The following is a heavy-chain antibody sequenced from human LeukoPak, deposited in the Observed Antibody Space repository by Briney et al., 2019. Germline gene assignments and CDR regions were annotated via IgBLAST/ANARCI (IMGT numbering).Heavy chain of an antibody. Sequence: ASEKVSCKASGYTVTSYDINWVRQATGQGLEWMGWMNPTSGNTGYAQKFHGRGTMTRNTSISTGYMELSSLRSEDTAVYYCARGILRQRLVHTYWGQGTLVTVSS. D-gene: IGHD6-13*01. J-gene: IGHJ4*02. CDR1: GYTVTSYD. CDR3: ARGILRQRLVHTY. CDR2: MNPTSGNT. V-gene: IGHV1-8*01.